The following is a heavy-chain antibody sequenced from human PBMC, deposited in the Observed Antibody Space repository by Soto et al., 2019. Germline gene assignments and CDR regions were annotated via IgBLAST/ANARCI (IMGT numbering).Heavy chain of an antibody. J-gene: IGHJ3*02. V-gene: IGHV5-51*01. D-gene: IGHD6-13*01. CDR3: ASSIAAAGNAFDI. CDR1: GYSFTSYW. CDR2: IYPGDSDT. Sequence: GESLKISSKGSGYSFTSYWIGWVRQMPGKGLEWMGIIYPGDSDTRYSPSFQGQVTISADKSISNAYLQWSSLKASDTAMYYCASSIAAAGNAFDIWGQGTMVNVSS.